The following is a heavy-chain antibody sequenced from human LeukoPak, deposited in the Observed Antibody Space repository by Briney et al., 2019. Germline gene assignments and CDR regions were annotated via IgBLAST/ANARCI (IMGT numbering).Heavy chain of an antibody. J-gene: IGHJ5*02. V-gene: IGHV4-4*07. CDR1: GGSISSYY. Sequence: SETLSLTCTVSGGSISSYYWSWIRQPAGKGLEWIGRIYTSGSTNYNPSLKSRVTMSVDTSKNQFSLKLSSVTAADTAVYYCARDWQQLVRGYWFDPWGQGTLVTVSS. D-gene: IGHD6-13*01. CDR3: ARDWQQLVRGYWFDP. CDR2: IYTSGST.